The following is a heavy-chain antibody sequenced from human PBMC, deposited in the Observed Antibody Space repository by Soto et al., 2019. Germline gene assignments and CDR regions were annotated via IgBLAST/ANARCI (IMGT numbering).Heavy chain of an antibody. CDR1: GFTFSSYA. V-gene: IGHV3-23*01. D-gene: IGHD6-19*01. CDR3: AKDSPWLVYAFDI. J-gene: IGHJ3*02. CDR2: ISGSCGST. Sequence: GGSLRLSCAASGFTFSSYAMSWVRQAPGKGLEWVSAISGSCGSTYYADSMKGRFNITRVNSKNTLYLQMNSLRAEDTALYYCAKDSPWLVYAFDIWGQGTMVTVAS.